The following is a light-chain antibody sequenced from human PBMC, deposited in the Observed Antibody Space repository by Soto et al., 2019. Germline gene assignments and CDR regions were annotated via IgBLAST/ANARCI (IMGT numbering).Light chain of an antibody. V-gene: IGKV3-20*01. Sequence: EIVLTQSPGPLSLSPGERATLSCRASQTVTNNYLAWYQQKPGQAPRLLIYGASSRATGIPDRFSGSGSGTDFTLTISRLEPEDFAVYYCQQYGSSPRFTFGPGTKVDIK. J-gene: IGKJ3*01. CDR1: QTVTNNY. CDR3: QQYGSSPRFT. CDR2: GAS.